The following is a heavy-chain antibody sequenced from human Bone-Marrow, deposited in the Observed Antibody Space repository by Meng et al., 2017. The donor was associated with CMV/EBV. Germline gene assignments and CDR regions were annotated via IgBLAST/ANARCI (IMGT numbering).Heavy chain of an antibody. Sequence: ASVQVSCKASGYTFTRYGISCVRQAPGQGLEWMGWISAYNGNTNYAQKLQGRVTMTTDTSTSTAYMELSSLRSDDTAVYYCARDLGPWSSSSFLGDYWGQGTLVTVSS. D-gene: IGHD6-6*01. V-gene: IGHV1-18*01. CDR3: ARDLGPWSSSSFLGDY. CDR1: GYTFTRYG. CDR2: ISAYNGNT. J-gene: IGHJ4*02.